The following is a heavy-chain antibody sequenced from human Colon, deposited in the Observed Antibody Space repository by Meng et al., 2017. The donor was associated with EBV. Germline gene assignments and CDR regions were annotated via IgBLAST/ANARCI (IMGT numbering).Heavy chain of an antibody. Sequence: QVQLQGSGPGVVEPSQTLSLPCPVSGGSVSSGGYSWTWIRQHPGKGLEWFGHIYYSGSTFYNPSLKRRVIISIDTSKNQFSLNLRSVTAADTAVYYCARVSSGWDYFDYWGQGTLVTVSS. CDR3: ARVSSGWDYFDY. CDR2: IYYSGST. J-gene: IGHJ4*02. D-gene: IGHD6-19*01. CDR1: GGSVSSGGYS. V-gene: IGHV4-31*03.